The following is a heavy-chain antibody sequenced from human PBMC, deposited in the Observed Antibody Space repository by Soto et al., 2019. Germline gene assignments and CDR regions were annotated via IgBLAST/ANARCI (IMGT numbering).Heavy chain of an antibody. CDR3: ARGLITGSQYSGGWYYFDS. CDR1: GDSISGSSYY. J-gene: IGHJ4*02. CDR2: IYNTGST. V-gene: IGHV4-39*02. D-gene: IGHD1-26*01. Sequence: PSETLSLTCSVSGDSISGSSYYWGWIRQPPGKGLEWIGSIYNTGSTYYNPSLKSRVIVSVDTSNNHFSLKLSSVTAADTAVYYCARGLITGSQYSGGWYYFDSWGQGTQVTVSS.